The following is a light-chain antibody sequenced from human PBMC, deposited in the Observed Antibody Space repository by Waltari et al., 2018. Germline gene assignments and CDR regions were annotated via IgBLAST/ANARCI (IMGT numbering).Light chain of an antibody. Sequence: EIVLMQSPATLSLSPGERATLSCGASQSVNSNYLAWYQQKPGLAPRLLIYDASSRATGIPDRFTGSGSGTDFTLTISRLEPEDFAVYYCRQYGSSPPWTFGQGTKVEIK. V-gene: IGKV3D-20*01. CDR1: QSVNSNY. CDR2: DAS. J-gene: IGKJ1*01. CDR3: RQYGSSPPWT.